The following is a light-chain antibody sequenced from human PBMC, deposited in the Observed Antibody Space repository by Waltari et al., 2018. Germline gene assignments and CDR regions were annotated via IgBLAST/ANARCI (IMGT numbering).Light chain of an antibody. CDR3: SSYTNRILV. V-gene: IGLV2-14*03. CDR1: SSDIGDYDY. Sequence: QSALTQPSSVPGSPGPSSPIPCTGTSSDIGDYDYFSWYQQHPGEAPKLIIYDVTHRPSGISNRFSGSKSGSAASLTISGLQAEDEADYYCSSYTNRILVFGGGTKLTVL. CDR2: DVT. J-gene: IGLJ2*01.